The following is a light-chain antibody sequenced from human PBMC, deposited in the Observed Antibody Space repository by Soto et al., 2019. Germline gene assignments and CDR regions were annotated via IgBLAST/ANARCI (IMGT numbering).Light chain of an antibody. CDR2: DNN. CDR1: SSNIGINA. Sequence: QSVLPQPPSASGTPGPRVTISCSGSSSNIGINAVNWYQQLPGTAPKLVIYDNNQRPSGVPDRFSGSKSGISASLAISGLQSEDEADYSCAAWDDSLNGLVFGTGTKLTVL. CDR3: AAWDDSLNGLV. V-gene: IGLV1-44*01. J-gene: IGLJ1*01.